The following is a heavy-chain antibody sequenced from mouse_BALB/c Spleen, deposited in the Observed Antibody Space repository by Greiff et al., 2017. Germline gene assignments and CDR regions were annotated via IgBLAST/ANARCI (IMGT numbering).Heavy chain of an antibody. CDR1: GFNIKDTY. J-gene: IGHJ4*01. CDR2: IDPANGNT. Sequence: VQLKQSGAELVKPGASVKLSCTASGFNIKDTYMHWVKQRPEQGLEWIGRIDPANGNTKYDPKFQGKATITADTSSNTAYLQLSSLTSEDTAVYYCASSGVYYAMDYWGQGTSVTVSS. CDR3: ASSGVYYAMDY. V-gene: IGHV14-3*02. D-gene: IGHD3-2*02.